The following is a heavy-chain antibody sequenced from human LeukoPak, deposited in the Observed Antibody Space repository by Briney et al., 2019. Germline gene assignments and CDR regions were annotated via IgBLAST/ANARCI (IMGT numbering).Heavy chain of an antibody. J-gene: IGHJ5*02. CDR2: IIPIFGTA. CDR1: GGTSNNYT. Sequence: SVKVSCKASGGTSNNYTISWVRQAPGQGLEWMGGIIPIFGTANYAQKFQGRVTITADKSTSTVYMDLTRLRSDDTAVYFCARPLGSLKEYWWFDPWGQGTLVTVSS. D-gene: IGHD2/OR15-2a*01. V-gene: IGHV1-69*06. CDR3: ARPLGSLKEYWWFDP.